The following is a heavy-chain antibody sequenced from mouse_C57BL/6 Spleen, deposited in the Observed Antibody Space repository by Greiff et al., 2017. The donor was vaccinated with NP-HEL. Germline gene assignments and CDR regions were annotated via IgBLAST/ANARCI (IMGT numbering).Heavy chain of an antibody. V-gene: IGHV1-69*01. CDR3: ARSGGNYYAMDY. CDR2: IDPSDSYT. J-gene: IGHJ4*01. D-gene: IGHD2-1*01. CDR1: GYTFTSYW. Sequence: QVQLQQPGAELVMPGASVKLSCKASGYTFTSYWMHWVKQRPGQGLEWIGEIDPSDSYTNYNQKSKGKSTLTVDKSSSTAYMQLSSLTSEDSAVYYCARSGGNYYAMDYWGQGTSVTVSS.